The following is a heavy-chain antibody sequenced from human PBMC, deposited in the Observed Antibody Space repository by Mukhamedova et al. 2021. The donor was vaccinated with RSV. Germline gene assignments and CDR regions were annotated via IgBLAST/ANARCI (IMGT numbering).Heavy chain of an antibody. D-gene: IGHD2-21*01. V-gene: IGHV3-15*01. CDR3: TPDLNSYCGVDCLPYTFDY. J-gene: IGHJ4*02. Sequence: RQAPGKGLEWVGRIKSKTDVGTTDYAAPVKGRFTTPRDDSKKTLYLQMNSLKTGDTAGYYFTPDLNSYCGVDCLPYTFDYWGQGT. CDR2: IKSKTDVGTT.